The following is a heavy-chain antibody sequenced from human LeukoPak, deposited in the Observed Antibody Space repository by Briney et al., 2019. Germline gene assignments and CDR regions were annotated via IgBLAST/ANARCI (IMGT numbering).Heavy chain of an antibody. CDR2: ISSNGGST. V-gene: IGHV3-64D*09. Sequence: GGSLRLSCAASGFTFSSYALHWVRQAPGKGLESVSAISSNGGSTSYADSVKGRFTISRDNSKNTLYLQMSSLRAEATAVYYCVKDWGRGWYRFDCWGQGTLVTVSS. CDR1: GFTFSSYA. D-gene: IGHD6-19*01. CDR3: VKDWGRGWYRFDC. J-gene: IGHJ4*02.